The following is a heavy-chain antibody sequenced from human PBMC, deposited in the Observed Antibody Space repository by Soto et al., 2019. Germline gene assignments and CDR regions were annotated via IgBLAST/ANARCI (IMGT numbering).Heavy chain of an antibody. Sequence: PGGSLRLSCAASEFTFSNYAMHWVRQPPGKGLQWLAVISYDGNNKYYADSVEGRFTIPRDNSKNTVYLQMNSLRLEDTAVYYCARGPSYSDSYFDYWGQGTLVTVSS. CDR3: ARGPSYSDSYFDY. CDR2: ISYDGNNK. CDR1: EFTFSNYA. V-gene: IGHV3-30*03. D-gene: IGHD4-17*01. J-gene: IGHJ4*02.